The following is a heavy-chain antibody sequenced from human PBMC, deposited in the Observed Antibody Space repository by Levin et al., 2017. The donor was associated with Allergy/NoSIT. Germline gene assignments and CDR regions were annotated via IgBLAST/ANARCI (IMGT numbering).Heavy chain of an antibody. V-gene: IGHV3-11*05. J-gene: IGHJ4*02. CDR2: ISRGNSYT. D-gene: IGHD3-10*01. Sequence: SVGSLRLSCAASGFIVSDSYMSWIRQAPGKGLEWVSYISRGNSYTNYLDSVKGRFTISRDNAKNSLYLQMNSLRAEDTAVYYCARGRVPNDYWGQGTLVTVSS. CDR3: ARGRVPNDY. CDR1: GFIVSDSY.